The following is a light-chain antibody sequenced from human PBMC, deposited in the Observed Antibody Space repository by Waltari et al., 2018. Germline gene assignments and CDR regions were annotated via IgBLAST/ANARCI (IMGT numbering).Light chain of an antibody. Sequence: NQMTQSPSTLSASVGDRVIATCRASRSVGNWLAWYQQQPGKAPKLLIHKASALQSGVPSRFGGSGSGTDFTLTITSLHPDDFATYYCQQYSTYPLTFGGGTKVAI. V-gene: IGKV1-5*03. J-gene: IGKJ4*01. CDR3: QQYSTYPLT. CDR1: RSVGNW. CDR2: KAS.